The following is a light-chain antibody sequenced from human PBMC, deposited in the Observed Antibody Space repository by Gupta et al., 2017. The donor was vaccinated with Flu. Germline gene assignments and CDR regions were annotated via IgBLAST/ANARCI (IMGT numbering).Light chain of an antibody. V-gene: IGLV1-44*01. CDR3: ATWDDSLKGWV. CDR2: RNN. Sequence: QSVLTQPPSASGTPGQRVTISCSGGRSNIGTNTVNWYQQLPGTAPNLLIHRNNQRPSGVPDRFSGSKSGTSASLAISGLQSEDEADYYCATWDDSLKGWVFGGVTKLTVL. J-gene: IGLJ3*02. CDR1: RSNIGTNT.